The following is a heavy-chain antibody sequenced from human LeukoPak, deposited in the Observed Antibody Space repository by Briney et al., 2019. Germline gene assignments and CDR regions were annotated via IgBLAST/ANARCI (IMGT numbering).Heavy chain of an antibody. CDR2: IYTSGST. V-gene: IGHV4-61*02. CDR1: GGSISSGSYY. Sequence: SQTLSLTCTVSGGSISSGSYYWSWIRQPAGKELEWIGRIYTSGSTNYNPSLKSRVTILLDTSKNQFSLKRSSVTAADTAVYYWAGNYYGSGSYYSEDRYWGQGTLVTVSS. CDR3: AGNYYGSGSYYSEDRY. D-gene: IGHD3-10*01. J-gene: IGHJ4*02.